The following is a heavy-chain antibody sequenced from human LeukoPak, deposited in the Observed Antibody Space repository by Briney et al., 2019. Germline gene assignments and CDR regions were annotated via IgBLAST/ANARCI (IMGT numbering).Heavy chain of an antibody. D-gene: IGHD4-17*01. J-gene: IGHJ4*02. CDR1: GGSISSYY. Sequence: SETLSLTCTVSGGSISSYYWSWIRQPAGKGLEWIGRIYTSGSTNYNPSLKSRVTISVDTSKNQFSLKLSSVTAADTAVYYCARRPGDYGDYYFDYWGQGTLVTVSS. CDR2: IYTSGST. CDR3: ARRPGDYGDYYFDY. V-gene: IGHV4-4*07.